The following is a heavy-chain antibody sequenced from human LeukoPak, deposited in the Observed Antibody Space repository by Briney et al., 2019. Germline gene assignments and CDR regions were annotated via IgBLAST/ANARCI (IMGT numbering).Heavy chain of an antibody. D-gene: IGHD3-10*01. CDR2: IIPIFGTA. V-gene: IGHV1-69*13. CDR3: ARPHIRGVVEYDFDY. Sequence: ASVKVSCKASGGTFSSYAISWVRQAPGQGLEWMGGIIPIFGTANYAQKFQGRVTITADESTSTAYMELSSLRSEDTAVYYCARPHIRGVVEYDFDYWGQGTLVTVSS. J-gene: IGHJ4*02. CDR1: GGTFSSYA.